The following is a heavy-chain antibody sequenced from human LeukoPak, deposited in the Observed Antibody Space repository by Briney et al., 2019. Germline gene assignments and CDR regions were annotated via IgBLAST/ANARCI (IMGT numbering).Heavy chain of an antibody. J-gene: IGHJ4*02. CDR1: GFTFSGYA. CDR2: ISGSGGST. D-gene: IGHD2-15*01. Sequence: GGSLRVSCAASGFTFSGYAMSWVRQAPGKGMECVSAISGSGGSTYYADSVKGRFTISRDNSKNTLYLQMNSLRAEDTAVYYCAKEVAAEYYFDYWGQGTLVTVSS. CDR3: AKEVAAEYYFDY. V-gene: IGHV3-23*01.